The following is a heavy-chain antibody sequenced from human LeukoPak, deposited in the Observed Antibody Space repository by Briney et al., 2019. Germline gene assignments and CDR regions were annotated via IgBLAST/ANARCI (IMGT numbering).Heavy chain of an antibody. CDR1: GYTFTRYI. CDR2: INAGNGNT. D-gene: IGHD6-13*01. CDR3: ARGRDISSSWYFDY. V-gene: IGHV1-3*01. J-gene: IGHJ4*02. Sequence: ASVKVSFKASGYTFTRYIMHWVRQAPGQRLEWMGWINAGNGNTKYSQKFQGRVTITRDTSASTAYMDLSSLRSEDTAVYYCARGRDISSSWYFDYWGQGTLVTVSS.